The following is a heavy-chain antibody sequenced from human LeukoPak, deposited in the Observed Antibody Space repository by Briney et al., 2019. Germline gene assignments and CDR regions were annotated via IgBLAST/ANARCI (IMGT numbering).Heavy chain of an antibody. Sequence: GGSLRLSCAASGFTFSSYGMHWVRQAPGKGLEWVAVIWYGGSNKYYADSVKGRFTISRDNSKNTLYLQMNSLRAEDTAVYYCARPSILTGYYFFDYGGQGTLVTVSS. D-gene: IGHD3-9*01. V-gene: IGHV3-33*01. CDR2: IWYGGSNK. CDR3: ARPSILTGYYFFDY. J-gene: IGHJ4*02. CDR1: GFTFSSYG.